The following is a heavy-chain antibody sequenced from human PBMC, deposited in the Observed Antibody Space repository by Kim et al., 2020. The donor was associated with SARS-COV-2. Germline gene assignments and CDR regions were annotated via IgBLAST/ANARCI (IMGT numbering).Heavy chain of an antibody. CDR2: IYYSGST. Sequence: SETLSLTCTVSGGSISSSSYYWGWIRQPPGKGLEWIGSIYYSGSTYYNPSLKSRVTISVDTSKNQFSLKLSSVTAADTAVYYCASGLSTMVRGAQVGYWGQGTLVTVSS. D-gene: IGHD3-10*01. CDR1: GGSISSSSYY. J-gene: IGHJ4*02. V-gene: IGHV4-39*01. CDR3: ASGLSTMVRGAQVGY.